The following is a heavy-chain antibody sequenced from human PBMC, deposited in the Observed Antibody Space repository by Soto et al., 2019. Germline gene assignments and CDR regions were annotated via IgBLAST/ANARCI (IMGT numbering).Heavy chain of an antibody. CDR1: GFTFSSYS. V-gene: IGHV3-21*01. CDR3: ARDRAAAGPFPFDY. Sequence: GGSLRLSCAASGFTFSSYSMNWVRQAPGKGLEWVSSISSSSSYIYYADSVKGRFTISRDNAKNSLYLQMNSLRAEDTAVYYCARDRAAAGPFPFDYWGQGTLVTVS. CDR2: ISSSSSYI. D-gene: IGHD6-13*01. J-gene: IGHJ4*02.